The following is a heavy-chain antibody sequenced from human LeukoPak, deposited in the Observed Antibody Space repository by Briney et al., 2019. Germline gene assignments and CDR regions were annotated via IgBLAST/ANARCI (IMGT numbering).Heavy chain of an antibody. CDR3: ARDLPHSGSWPIDAFDI. CDR1: GGSISSYY. Sequence: SETLSLTCTVSGGSISSYYWSWIRQPAGKGLEWIGRIHTSGSTNYNPSLKSRVTMSVDTSKNQFSLKLSSVTAADTAVYYCARDLPHSGSWPIDAFDIWGQGTMVTVSS. V-gene: IGHV4-4*07. D-gene: IGHD6-13*01. J-gene: IGHJ3*02. CDR2: IHTSGST.